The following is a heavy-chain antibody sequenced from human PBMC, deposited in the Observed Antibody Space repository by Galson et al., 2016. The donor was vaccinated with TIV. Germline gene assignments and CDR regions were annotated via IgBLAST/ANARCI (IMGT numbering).Heavy chain of an antibody. CDR2: FDPEQHKK. CDR3: ASVAWFPGLSLDN. V-gene: IGHV1-24*01. D-gene: IGHD2/OR15-2a*01. CDR1: GDSLSDLS. Sequence: SVKVSCKVSGDSLSDLSMHWARQAPGKGLEWMGGFDPEQHKKIYAQKLQGRVTLTEDTSTDTAFLELSSLSFEDTAVYYCASVAWFPGLSLDNWGQGTLVIVSS. J-gene: IGHJ4*02.